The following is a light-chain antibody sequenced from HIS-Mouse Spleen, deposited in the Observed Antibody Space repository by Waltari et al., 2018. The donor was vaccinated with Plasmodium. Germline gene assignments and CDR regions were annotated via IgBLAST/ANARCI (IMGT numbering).Light chain of an antibody. CDR2: GAS. Sequence: EIVMTQSPATLSVSPGERATLSCRASQSVSSNLAWYQQKPCQAPRLLIYGASTRATGIPARFSGSGSGKEFTLTISSLHSEDFAVYYCQQYNNWSFTFGPGTKVDIK. V-gene: IGKV3-15*01. CDR1: QSVSSN. CDR3: QQYNNWSFT. J-gene: IGKJ3*01.